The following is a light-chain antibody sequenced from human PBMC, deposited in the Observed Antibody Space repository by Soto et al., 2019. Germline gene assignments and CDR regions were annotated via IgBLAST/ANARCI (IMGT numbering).Light chain of an antibody. V-gene: IGKV3-20*01. Sequence: EIVLTQSPGTLSLSPGERATLSCRASQSVSSSHLAWYQQKLGQAPRLLIYETSSRATGIPDRFSGSGSGTDFTLILSRLEPEDFPAYYCQPYGSSPPATFAGGIKVEIK. CDR3: QPYGSSPPAT. J-gene: IGKJ4*01. CDR1: QSVSSSH. CDR2: ETS.